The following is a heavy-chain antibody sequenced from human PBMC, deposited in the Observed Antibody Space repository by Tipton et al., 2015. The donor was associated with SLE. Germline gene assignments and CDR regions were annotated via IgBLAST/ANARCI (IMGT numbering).Heavy chain of an antibody. D-gene: IGHD6-13*01. Sequence: SLRLSCAASGFTFSSYSMNWVRQAPGKGLEWVSSISSSSSYIYYADSVKGRFTISRDNAKNSLYLQMNSLRAEDTAVYYCARGAAAGGRYFDLWGRGTLDTVSS. CDR1: GFTFSSYS. J-gene: IGHJ2*01. CDR2: ISSSSSYI. CDR3: ARGAAAGGRYFDL. V-gene: IGHV3-21*01.